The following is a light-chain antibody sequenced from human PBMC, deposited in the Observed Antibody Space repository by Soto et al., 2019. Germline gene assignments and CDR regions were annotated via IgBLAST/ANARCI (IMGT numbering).Light chain of an antibody. V-gene: IGLV2-14*01. Sequence: SALTQPASVSGSPGQSITISCTGTSSDVGAYNYVSWYQQYPGKAPKLMIYGVTNRPSGVSNRFSGSKTGNTASLTISGLQAEDEADYYSFSHRGGDSHVFGTGTKLTVL. CDR3: FSHRGGDSHV. J-gene: IGLJ1*01. CDR2: GVT. CDR1: SSDVGAYNY.